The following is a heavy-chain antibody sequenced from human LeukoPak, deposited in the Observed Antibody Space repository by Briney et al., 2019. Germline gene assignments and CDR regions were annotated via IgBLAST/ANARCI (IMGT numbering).Heavy chain of an antibody. CDR1: GFTFSSYG. Sequence: GGSLRLSCAASGFTFSSYGMHWVRQAPGKGLEWVANIKEDGSEKYYVDSVKGRFIISKDNAKNSVYLQMNSLRVEDTAVYYCARVIAARPGDYFDYWGQGSLVTVSS. CDR3: ARVIAARPGDYFDY. J-gene: IGHJ4*02. CDR2: IKEDGSEK. V-gene: IGHV3-7*01. D-gene: IGHD6-6*01.